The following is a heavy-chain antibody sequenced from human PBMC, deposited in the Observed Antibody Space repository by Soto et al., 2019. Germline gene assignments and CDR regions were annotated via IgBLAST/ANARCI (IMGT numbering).Heavy chain of an antibody. CDR1: SGSISSRKW. V-gene: IGHV4-4*02. CDR3: ASKFGELLADAFEI. D-gene: IGHD3-10*01. Sequence: QVQLQESGPGLVKPSGTLSLTCAVSSGSISSRKWWPWVRQSPGKGLEWIGEIYHSGSTNYNPSLKSRVTISIDKSNNQFSLKLSSVTAADTAVYYCASKFGELLADAFEIWGQGTMVTVSS. J-gene: IGHJ3*02. CDR2: IYHSGST.